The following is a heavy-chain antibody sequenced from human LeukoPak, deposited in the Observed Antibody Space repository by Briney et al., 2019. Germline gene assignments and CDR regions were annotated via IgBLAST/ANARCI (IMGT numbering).Heavy chain of an antibody. CDR3: ARELYYYGSGSYSTYNWLDP. Sequence: SETLSLTCTVSGGSISSYYWSWIRQPPGKGLEWIGYIYYSGSTNYNPSLKSRVTISVDTSKNQFSLKLSSVTAADTAVYYCARELYYYGSGSYSTYNWLDPWGQGTLVTVSS. D-gene: IGHD3-10*01. CDR2: IYYSGST. J-gene: IGHJ5*02. CDR1: GGSISSYY. V-gene: IGHV4-59*01.